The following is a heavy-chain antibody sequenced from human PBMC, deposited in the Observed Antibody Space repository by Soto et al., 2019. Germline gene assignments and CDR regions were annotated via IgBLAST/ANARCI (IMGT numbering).Heavy chain of an antibody. CDR3: TTRRQNIAAANMDV. Sequence: EVQLVESGGGLVKPGGSLRLSCAASGFTFSNAWMSWVRQAPGKGLEWVGRIKSKTDGGTTDYASPVKGRFTISRDDSKNTLYLQMNSLKTEDTAVYYCTTRRQNIAAANMDVWGKGTTVTVSS. D-gene: IGHD6-13*01. CDR1: GFTFSNAW. J-gene: IGHJ6*03. CDR2: IKSKTDGGTT. V-gene: IGHV3-15*01.